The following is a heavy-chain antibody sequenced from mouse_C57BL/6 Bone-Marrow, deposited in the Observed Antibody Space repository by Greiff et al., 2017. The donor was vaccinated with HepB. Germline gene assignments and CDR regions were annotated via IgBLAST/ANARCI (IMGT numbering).Heavy chain of an antibody. CDR3: ARGGIGYAPAY. CDR1: GFNIKDDY. V-gene: IGHV1-81*01. Sequence: VQLQQSGAELVRPGASVKLSCTASGFNIKDDYMHWVKQRTGQGLEWIGEIYPRSGNTYYNEKFKGKATLTADKSSSTAYMELRSLTSEDSAVYFCARGGIGYAPAYWGQGTLVTVSA. J-gene: IGHJ3*01. CDR2: IYPRSGNT. D-gene: IGHD2-2*01.